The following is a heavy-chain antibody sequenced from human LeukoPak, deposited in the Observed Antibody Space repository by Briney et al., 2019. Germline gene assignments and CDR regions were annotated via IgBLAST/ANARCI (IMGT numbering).Heavy chain of an antibody. CDR2: IYFSGTT. CDR3: AGGDFVTRNFDY. D-gene: IGHD2-21*02. Sequence: SETLSLTCTVSGGSISSGAYYWSWIRQHPGRGLEWIGYIYFSGTTYYNPSLKSRVSISVDMSKNQFSLKLISVTAADAAVYYCAGGDFVTRNFDYWGQGTLVTVSS. V-gene: IGHV4-31*03. J-gene: IGHJ4*02. CDR1: GGSISSGAYY.